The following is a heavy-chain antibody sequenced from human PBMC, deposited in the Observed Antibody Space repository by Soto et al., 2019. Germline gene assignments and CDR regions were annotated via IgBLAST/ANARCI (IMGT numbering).Heavy chain of an antibody. V-gene: IGHV1-3*01. CDR2: INAGNGYT. Sequence: GASVKVSCKASGYTFTSYAMHWVRQAPGQRLEWMGWINAGNGYTKYSQKFQGRVTITRDTSASTAYMELSRLRSDDTAVYYCARSPGGVVTAMYYFDYWGQGTLVTVSS. CDR1: GYTFTSYA. J-gene: IGHJ4*02. CDR3: ARSPGGVVTAMYYFDY. D-gene: IGHD2-21*02.